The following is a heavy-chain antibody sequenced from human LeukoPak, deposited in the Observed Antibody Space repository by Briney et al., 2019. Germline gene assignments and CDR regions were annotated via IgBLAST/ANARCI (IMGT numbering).Heavy chain of an antibody. V-gene: IGHV4-39*07. CDR3: ARVSIIMVRGVAWFDP. CDR2: IYYSGST. J-gene: IGHJ5*02. D-gene: IGHD3-10*01. Sequence: RPSETLSLTCTVSGGSISSSSYYWGWIRQPPGKGLEWIGSIYYSGSTYYNPSLKSRVIISVDTSKNQFSLKLSSVTAADTAVYHCARVSIIMVRGVAWFDPWGQGTLVTVSS. CDR1: GGSISSSSYY.